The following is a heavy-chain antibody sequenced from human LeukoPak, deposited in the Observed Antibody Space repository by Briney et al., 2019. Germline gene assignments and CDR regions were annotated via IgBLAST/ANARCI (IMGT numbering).Heavy chain of an antibody. V-gene: IGHV4-34*01. D-gene: IGHD3-22*01. CDR2: INHSGST. CDR3: ARGGYDTSGFYSPYYFDY. Sequence: SETLSLTCAVYGGSFSGYYWSWIRQPPGKGLEWIGEINHSGSTNYNPSLKSRVTISVDTSKNQFSLKLSSVTAADTAVYYCARGGYDTSGFYSPYYFDYWGQGTLVTVSS. CDR1: GGSFSGYY. J-gene: IGHJ4*02.